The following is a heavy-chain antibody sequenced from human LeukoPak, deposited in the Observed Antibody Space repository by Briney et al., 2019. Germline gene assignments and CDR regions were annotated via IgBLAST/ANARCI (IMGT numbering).Heavy chain of an antibody. CDR3: AREEDCSSTSCYSDIDS. V-gene: IGHV3-21*01. Sequence: PGGSLRLSCAASGFTFSSYSMNWVRQAPGKGLEWVSSISSSSSYIYYADSVKGRFTISRDNAKNSLYLQMNSLRAEDTAVYYCAREEDCSSTSCYSDIDSWGQGTLVTVSS. CDR1: GFTFSSYS. CDR2: ISSSSSYI. J-gene: IGHJ4*02. D-gene: IGHD2-2*01.